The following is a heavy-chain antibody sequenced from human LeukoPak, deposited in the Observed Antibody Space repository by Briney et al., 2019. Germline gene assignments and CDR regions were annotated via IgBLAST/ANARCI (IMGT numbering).Heavy chain of an antibody. Sequence: GGSLRLSCAASGFTFSSYSMSWVRQAPGKGLEWVSVSGSGGSTYYADSVKGRFTISRDNSKNTLYLQMNSLRAEDTAVYYCAKATNRRSGSFDYWGQGTLVTVSS. CDR1: GFTFSSYS. CDR3: AKATNRRSGSFDY. CDR2: SGSGGST. J-gene: IGHJ4*02. D-gene: IGHD1-26*01. V-gene: IGHV3-23*01.